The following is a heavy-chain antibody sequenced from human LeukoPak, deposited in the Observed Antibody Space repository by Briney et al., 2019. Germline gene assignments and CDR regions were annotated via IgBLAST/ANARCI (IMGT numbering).Heavy chain of an antibody. D-gene: IGHD2-21*01. Sequence: GGSLRLSCAASGFTFSSYAMHWVRQAPGKGLEWVAVISYDGSNKYYADSVKGRFTISRDNSKNTLYLQMNSLRAEDTAVYYCANTRGYCGGDCYPYGMDVWGQGTTVTVPS. CDR2: ISYDGSNK. CDR1: GFTFSSYA. V-gene: IGHV3-30-3*01. CDR3: ANTRGYCGGDCYPYGMDV. J-gene: IGHJ6*02.